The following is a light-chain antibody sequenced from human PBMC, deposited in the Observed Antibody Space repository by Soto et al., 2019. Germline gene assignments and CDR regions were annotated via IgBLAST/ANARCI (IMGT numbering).Light chain of an antibody. J-gene: IGKJ4*01. CDR1: QSVSSGF. Sequence: EIVLTQSPGTLSLSPGERATLSCRASQSVSSGFLAWYQQKPGQAPRLLIYGASSRATGIPDGFSGSGSGTDFTLTISRLEPEDFAVYYCQQYGRSVTFGGGTKVEIK. V-gene: IGKV3-20*01. CDR2: GAS. CDR3: QQYGRSVT.